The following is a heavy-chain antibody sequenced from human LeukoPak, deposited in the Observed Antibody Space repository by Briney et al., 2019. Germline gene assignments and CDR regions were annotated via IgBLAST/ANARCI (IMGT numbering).Heavy chain of an antibody. CDR2: INHSGST. D-gene: IGHD3-3*01. CDR1: GGSFSGYY. CDR3: ARAYYDFWSGYPGCFQH. Sequence: SETLSLTCAVYGGSFSGYYWSWIRQPPGKGLEWIGEINHSGSTNYNPSLKSRVTISVDTSKNQFSPKLSSVTAADTAVYYCARAYYDFWSGYPGCFQHWGQGTLVTVSS. V-gene: IGHV4-34*01. J-gene: IGHJ1*01.